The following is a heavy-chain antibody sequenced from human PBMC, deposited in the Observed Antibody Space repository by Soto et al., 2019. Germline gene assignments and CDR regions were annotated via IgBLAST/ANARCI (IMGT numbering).Heavy chain of an antibody. V-gene: IGHV3-11*01. CDR1: GFTFSDYS. CDR3: ARGTHYYGMDV. J-gene: IGHJ6*02. CDR2: ISSGGSTI. Sequence: QVQLVESGGGLVKPGGSLRLSCAASGFTFSDYSITWIRQAPGKGLEWISYISSGGSTIYYADSVKGRFTISRDNAKNSVYLQMNSLRAEDTAVYYCARGTHYYGMDVWGQGTTVTVSS. D-gene: IGHD1-1*01.